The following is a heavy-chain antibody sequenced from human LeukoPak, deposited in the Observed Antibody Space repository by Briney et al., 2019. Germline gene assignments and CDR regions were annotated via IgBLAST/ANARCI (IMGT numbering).Heavy chain of an antibody. V-gene: IGHV4-59*01. CDR2: IYYSGST. CDR1: GGSISSYY. Sequence: PSETLSHTCTVSGGSISSYYWSLIRQPPGKGLEWIGYIYYSGSTNYNPSLKSRVTISVDTSKNQFSLKLSSVTAADTAVYYCARDPTMIGLGDAFDIWGQGTMVTVSS. CDR3: ARDPTMIGLGDAFDI. J-gene: IGHJ3*02. D-gene: IGHD3-22*01.